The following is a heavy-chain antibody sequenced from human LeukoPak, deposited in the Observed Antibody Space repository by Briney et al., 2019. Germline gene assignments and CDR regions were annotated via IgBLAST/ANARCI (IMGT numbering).Heavy chain of an antibody. CDR2: IYYSGTT. V-gene: IGHV4-59*11. D-gene: IGHD6-13*01. Sequence: SETLSLTCTVSGGSLSSHYWSWIRQPPGKGLEWIGYIYYSGTTNYNPSLKGRVTISVDTSKNQFSLKLSSVTAADTAVYYCARGVYIAAAQYGYWGQGTLVTVSS. J-gene: IGHJ4*02. CDR3: ARGVYIAAAQYGY. CDR1: GGSLSSHY.